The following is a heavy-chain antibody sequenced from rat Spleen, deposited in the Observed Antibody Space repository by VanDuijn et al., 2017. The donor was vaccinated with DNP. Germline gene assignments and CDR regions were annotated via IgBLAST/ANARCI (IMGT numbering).Heavy chain of an antibody. CDR2: INGDSSTI. Sequence: EVKLVESGGGLVQPGRSLKLSCAASGFNFNDHWMGWVRQGPGKGLEWIGEINGDSSTINYTPSLKDRFTISRDNAQNTLYLQMSRLGSEDTAIYYCAKDLNFGNYVNWGQGVMVTVSS. CDR1: GFNFNDHW. D-gene: IGHD1-11*01. J-gene: IGHJ2*01. V-gene: IGHV4-2*01. CDR3: AKDLNFGNYVN.